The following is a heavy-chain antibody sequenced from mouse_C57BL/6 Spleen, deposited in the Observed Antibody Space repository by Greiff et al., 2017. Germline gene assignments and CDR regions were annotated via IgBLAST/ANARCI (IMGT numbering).Heavy chain of an antibody. CDR1: GYTFTSYW. D-gene: IGHD2-1*01. V-gene: IGHV1-69*01. CDR2: IDPSDSYT. Sequence: VQLQQPGAELVMPGASVKLSCKASGYTFTSYWMHWVKQRPGQGLEWIGEIDPSDSYTNYNQKFKGKSTLTVDKSSSTAYMQLSSLPSEDSAVYYCARRDLLWYPFAYWGQGTLVTVSA. J-gene: IGHJ3*01. CDR3: ARRDLLWYPFAY.